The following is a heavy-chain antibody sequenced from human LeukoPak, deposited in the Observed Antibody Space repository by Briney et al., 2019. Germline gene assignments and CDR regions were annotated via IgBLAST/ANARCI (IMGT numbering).Heavy chain of an antibody. CDR2: INHSGST. D-gene: IGHD6-13*01. J-gene: IGHJ6*02. CDR1: GGSFSGYY. V-gene: IGHV4-34*01. CDR3: ARARLAAAGRYYYYYGMDV. Sequence: PSETLSLTCAVYGGSFSGYYWSWIRQSPGKGLEWIGEINHSGSTNYNPSLKSRVTISVDTSKNQFSLKLSSVTAADTAVYYCARARLAAAGRYYYYYGMDVWGQGTTVTVSS.